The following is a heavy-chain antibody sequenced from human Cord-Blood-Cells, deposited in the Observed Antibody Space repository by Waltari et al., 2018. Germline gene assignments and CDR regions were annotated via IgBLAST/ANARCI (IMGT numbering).Heavy chain of an antibody. D-gene: IGHD5-12*01. V-gene: IGHV4-39*01. Sequence: QLQLQESGPGLVKASETLSLTCTVSGGSISSSSYYWGWYRQPPGKGLEWSGSIYYSGITYYNPSLKSRVTISVDTSKNQFSLKLSSVTAADTAVYYCARHNGESGYDDYWGQGTLVTVSS. CDR1: GGSISSSSYY. J-gene: IGHJ4*02. CDR3: ARHNGESGYDDY. CDR2: IYYSGIT.